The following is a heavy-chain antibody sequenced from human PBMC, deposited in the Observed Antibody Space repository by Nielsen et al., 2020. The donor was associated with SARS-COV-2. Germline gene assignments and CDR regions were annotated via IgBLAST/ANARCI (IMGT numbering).Heavy chain of an antibody. J-gene: IGHJ4*02. CDR1: GLTFSSYA. D-gene: IGHD4/OR15-4a*01. CDR2: ISGSGGTT. Sequence: GGSLKISCAASGLTFSSYAMSWVRQVPGKGLEWVSDISGSGGTTSYADSVKGRFTISRDNSKNTLYLQMNSLRAEDTAVYYCAKDRAGATYARFDFWGQGTLVTVSS. V-gene: IGHV3-23*01. CDR3: AKDRAGATYARFDF.